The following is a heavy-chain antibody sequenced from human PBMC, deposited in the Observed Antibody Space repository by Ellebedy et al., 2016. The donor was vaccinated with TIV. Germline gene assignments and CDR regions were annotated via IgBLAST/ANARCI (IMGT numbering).Heavy chain of an antibody. CDR1: GGAPYSYG. V-gene: IGHV1-69*13. CDR2: ITPIFGAS. CDR3: ASPPANSTSSHFDY. D-gene: IGHD6-6*01. J-gene: IGHJ4*02. Sequence: AASVKVSCKAAGGAPYSYGISWVRQAPGQGLEWIGGITPIFGASKYAQKFQGRVTIIADESTITVYMELISLRSEDTGVYYCASPPANSTSSHFDYWGQGSLVTVSS.